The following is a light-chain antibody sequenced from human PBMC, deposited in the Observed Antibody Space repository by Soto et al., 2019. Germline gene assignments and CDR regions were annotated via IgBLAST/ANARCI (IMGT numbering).Light chain of an antibody. J-gene: IGLJ3*02. CDR2: NNN. Sequence: QSVLTQPPSASGTPGQRVTISCSGSSSNIGSNTVNWYHQLPGTAPKLLISNNNQRPSGVPDRFSGSKSGTSASPAISGLQSEDEADYYCAAWDDGLNGVLFGGGT. CDR3: AAWDDGLNGVL. CDR1: SSNIGSNT. V-gene: IGLV1-44*01.